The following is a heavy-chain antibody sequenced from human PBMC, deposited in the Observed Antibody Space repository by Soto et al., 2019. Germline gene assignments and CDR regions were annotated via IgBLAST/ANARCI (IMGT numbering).Heavy chain of an antibody. CDR2: IIPILGIA. J-gene: IGHJ5*02. D-gene: IGHD2-2*01. Sequence: SVKVSCKASGGTFSSYTISWVRQAPGQGLEWMGRIIPILGIANYAQKFQGRVTITADKSTSTAYMELSSLRSEDTAVYYCARDSHPSLCSSASCFNLFDPWGQGTLVTVSS. CDR1: GGTFSSYT. V-gene: IGHV1-69*04. CDR3: ARDSHPSLCSSASCFNLFDP.